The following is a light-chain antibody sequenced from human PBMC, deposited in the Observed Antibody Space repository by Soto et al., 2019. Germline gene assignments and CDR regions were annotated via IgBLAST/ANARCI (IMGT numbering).Light chain of an antibody. Sequence: DIQMTQSPSSLSASLGDRVTITCRASQSITTYLNWYQQKPGKAPKLLIYAASNLQSGVPSRFSGSRSGTEFTLTIFSLQREDFATYYCQQSYSTPLAFGGGTKVEIK. V-gene: IGKV1-39*01. CDR2: AAS. CDR1: QSITTY. J-gene: IGKJ4*01. CDR3: QQSYSTPLA.